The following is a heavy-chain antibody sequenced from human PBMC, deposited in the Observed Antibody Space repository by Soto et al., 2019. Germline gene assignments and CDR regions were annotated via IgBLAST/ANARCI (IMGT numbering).Heavy chain of an antibody. D-gene: IGHD3-10*01. CDR2: ISGFNGQT. V-gene: IGHV1-18*01. CDR3: ARVDPRGVAVVRDY. CDR1: GNTFASHG. Sequence: GASVKVSCKASGNTFASHGFSWVRQAPGQGLEWMGWISGFNGQTNYALKFQGRVTLTTDASTSTAYMELRSLRSDDTAVYFCARVDPRGVAVVRDYWGQGTLVTVSS. J-gene: IGHJ4*02.